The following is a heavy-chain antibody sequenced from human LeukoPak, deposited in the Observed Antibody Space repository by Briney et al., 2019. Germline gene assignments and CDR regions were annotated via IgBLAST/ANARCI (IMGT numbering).Heavy chain of an antibody. V-gene: IGHV3-30*02. CDR2: IQYDGSNK. CDR3: AKDSSGYCSSTSCEAQYYFDY. D-gene: IGHD2-2*01. Sequence: PGGSLRLSCAASGFTFSSYGMHWVRQAPGKGLEWVAFIQYDGSNKYYADSVKGRFTISRDNSKNTLYLQMNSLRAEDTAVYYCAKDSSGYCSSTSCEAQYYFDYWGQGTLVTVSS. J-gene: IGHJ4*02. CDR1: GFTFSSYG.